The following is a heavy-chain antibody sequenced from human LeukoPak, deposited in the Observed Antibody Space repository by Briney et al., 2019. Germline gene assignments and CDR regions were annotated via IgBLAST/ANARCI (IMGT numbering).Heavy chain of an antibody. CDR1: GGSFSGYY. V-gene: IGHV4-34*01. D-gene: IGHD3-16*02. CDR2: INHSGST. Sequence: SETLSLTCAVYGGSFSGYYWSWIRQPPGKGLEWIGEINHSGSTNYNPSLKSRVTISEDKSKNQFSLKVSSVTAADTAVYYCARGRRDYIWGSYRYREGYYFDYWGQGTLVTVSS. J-gene: IGHJ4*02. CDR3: ARGRRDYIWGSYRYREGYYFDY.